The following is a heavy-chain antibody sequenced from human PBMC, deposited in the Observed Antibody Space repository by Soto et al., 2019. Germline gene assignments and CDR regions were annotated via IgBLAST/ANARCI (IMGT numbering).Heavy chain of an antibody. V-gene: IGHV4-59*01. J-gene: IGHJ4*02. D-gene: IGHD6-19*01. CDR3: ARLRAVVRGGYFDY. CDR1: GGSISSYY. CDR2: IYYSGST. Sequence: QVQLQESGPGLVKPSETLSLTCTVSGGSISSYYWSWIRQPPGKGLEWIGYIYYSGSTNYNPSLKIRVTISVDTSKNQFSLKLSSVTAADTAVYYCARLRAVVRGGYFDYWGQGTLVTVSS.